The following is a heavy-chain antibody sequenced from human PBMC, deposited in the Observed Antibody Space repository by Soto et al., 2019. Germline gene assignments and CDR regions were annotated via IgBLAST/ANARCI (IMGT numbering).Heavy chain of an antibody. V-gene: IGHV4-31*03. CDR3: ANSKRGHGSGSYYEACDI. CDR2: IYYSGST. D-gene: IGHD3-10*01. CDR1: GGSISSGGYY. J-gene: IGHJ3*02. Sequence: SETLSLTCTVSGGSISSGGYYWSWIRQHPGKGLEWIGYIYYSGSTYYNPSLKSRVTISVDTSKNQFSLKLSSVTAADTAVYYWANSKRGHGSGSYYEACDIWGQGTMVTVSS.